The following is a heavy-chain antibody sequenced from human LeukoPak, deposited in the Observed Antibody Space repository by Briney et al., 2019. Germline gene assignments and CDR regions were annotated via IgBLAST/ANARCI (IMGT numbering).Heavy chain of an antibody. J-gene: IGHJ6*02. CDR3: ARLVVGTTPYYHYYHGMDD. CDR2: IFYSGDT. Sequence: SETLSLTCTVSGGSIKTFLWSWVRQPPGKGLEWIGYIFYSGDTNYNPSLKRRVTISLDTSEKQLSLKLTSVTAADTAVYYCARLVVGTTPYYHYYHGMDDWGQGTTVTVSS. D-gene: IGHD1-26*01. CDR1: GGSIKTFL. V-gene: IGHV4-59*08.